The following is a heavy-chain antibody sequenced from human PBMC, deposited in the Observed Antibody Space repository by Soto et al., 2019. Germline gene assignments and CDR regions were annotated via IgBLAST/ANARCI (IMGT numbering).Heavy chain of an antibody. Sequence: QVQLVESGGGVVQPGRSLRLSCAASGFTFSSYGMHWVRQAPGKGLEWVAVIWYDGSNKYYADSVKGRFTISRDNSKNTLYLKMNGLGAEDTAVYYCARGGGCDWEIFDYWGQGTLVTVSS. CDR3: ARGGGCDWEIFDY. CDR1: GFTFSSYG. J-gene: IGHJ4*02. V-gene: IGHV3-33*01. CDR2: IWYDGSNK. D-gene: IGHD5-12*01.